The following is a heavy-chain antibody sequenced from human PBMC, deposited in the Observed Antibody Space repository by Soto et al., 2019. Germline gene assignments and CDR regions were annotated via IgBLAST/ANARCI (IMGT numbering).Heavy chain of an antibody. J-gene: IGHJ3*02. CDR1: GGSISSGGYS. V-gene: IGHV4-30-2*01. Sequence: SETLSLTCAASGGSISSGGYSWSWIRQPPGKGLEWIGYIYHSGSTYYNPSLKSRVTISIDRSKNQFSLKLSSVTAADTAVYYCARLEGGGAFDIWGQGTMVTVSS. CDR2: IYHSGST. CDR3: ARLEGGGAFDI. D-gene: IGHD2-15*01.